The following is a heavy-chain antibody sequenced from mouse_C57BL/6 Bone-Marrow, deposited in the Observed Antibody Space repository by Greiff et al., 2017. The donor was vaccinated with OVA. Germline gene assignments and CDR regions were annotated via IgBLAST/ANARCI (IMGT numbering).Heavy chain of an antibody. D-gene: IGHD1-1*01. CDR1: GFTFSDFY. CDR2: SRNKANDYTT. Sequence: EVQGVESGGGLVQSGRSLRLSCATSGFTFSDFYMEWVRQAPGKGLEWIAASRNKANDYTTEYSASVKGRFIVSRDTSQSILYLQMNALRDEDTATYYSAREEYYTYFDVSGTETTLTVSS. J-gene: IGHJ1*03. V-gene: IGHV7-1*01. CDR3: AREEYYTYFDV.